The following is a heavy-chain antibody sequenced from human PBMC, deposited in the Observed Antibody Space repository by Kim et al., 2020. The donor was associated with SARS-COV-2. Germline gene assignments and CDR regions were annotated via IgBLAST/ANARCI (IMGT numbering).Heavy chain of an antibody. D-gene: IGHD7-27*01. Sequence: GGSLRLSCAASGFTFSNAWMSWVRQAPGKGLEWVGRIKSKTDGGTTDYAAPVKGRFTISRDDSKNTLYLQMNSLKTEDTAVYYCTTGLLGSLHYYGMDVWGQGTTVTVSS. V-gene: IGHV3-15*01. J-gene: IGHJ6*02. CDR2: IKSKTDGGTT. CDR1: GFTFSNAW. CDR3: TTGLLGSLHYYGMDV.